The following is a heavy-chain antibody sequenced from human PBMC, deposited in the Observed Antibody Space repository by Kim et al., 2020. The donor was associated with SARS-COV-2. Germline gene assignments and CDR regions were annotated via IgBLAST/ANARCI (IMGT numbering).Heavy chain of an antibody. CDR2: IYYTGTT. CDR1: GGSISSYY. D-gene: IGHD3-9*01. V-gene: IGHV4-59*08. Sequence: SETLSLTCTVSGGSISSYYWTWIRQPPGKGLQWIGNIYYTGTTDYNPSLKSRVSMSIDRSGDRFSLRLTSLTAADTALYFCGRRRSVDYAFDMWG. CDR3: GRRRSVDYAFDM. J-gene: IGHJ3*02.